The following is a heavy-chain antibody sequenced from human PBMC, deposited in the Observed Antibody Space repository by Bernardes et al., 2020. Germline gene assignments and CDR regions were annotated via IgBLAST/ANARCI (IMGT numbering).Heavy chain of an antibody. CDR3: ARDLRTTVIINWFDP. D-gene: IGHD4-17*01. Sequence: ASVKVSCKASGYTFTSYGISWVRQAPGQGLEWMGWISAYNGNTNYAQKLQGRVTMTTDTSTSTAYMELRSLRSDDMAVYYCARDLRTTVIINWFDPWGQGTLVTVSS. CDR2: ISAYNGNT. V-gene: IGHV1-18*03. CDR1: GYTFTSYG. J-gene: IGHJ5*02.